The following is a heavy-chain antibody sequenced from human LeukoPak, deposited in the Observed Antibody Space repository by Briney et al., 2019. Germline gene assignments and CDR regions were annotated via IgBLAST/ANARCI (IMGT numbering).Heavy chain of an antibody. J-gene: IGHJ1*01. CDR3: VDYGEH. V-gene: IGHV3-74*01. Sequence: GGSLRLSCAASGFTFSSYWMHWVRQAPGKGLVWVSRISTDGSTTTYADSVKGRSTISRDNSKNTLYLQMNSLRSEDTAVYYCVDYGEHWGQGILVTVSS. CDR1: GFTFSSYW. D-gene: IGHD4-17*01. CDR2: ISTDGSTT.